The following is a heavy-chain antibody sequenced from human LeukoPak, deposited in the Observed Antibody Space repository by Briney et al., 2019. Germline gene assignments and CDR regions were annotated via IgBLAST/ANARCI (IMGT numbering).Heavy chain of an antibody. V-gene: IGHV4-31*03. CDR3: AREPRGHYGSGSYRDSAIDY. CDR1: GGSISGGGYY. J-gene: IGHJ4*02. Sequence: SQTLSLTCTVSGGSISGGGYYWSWIRQHPGKGLEWIGYIYYSGSTYYNPSLKSRVTISVDTSKNQFSLKLSSVTAADTAVYYCAREPRGHYGSGSYRDSAIDYWGQGTLVTVSS. CDR2: IYYSGST. D-gene: IGHD3-10*01.